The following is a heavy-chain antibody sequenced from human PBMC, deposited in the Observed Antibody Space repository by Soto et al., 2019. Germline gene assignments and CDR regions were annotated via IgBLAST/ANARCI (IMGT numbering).Heavy chain of an antibody. CDR2: ISGSGRHV. V-gene: IGHV3-23*01. CDR1: GFTFSNYS. D-gene: IGHD3-16*01. Sequence: GGSMILSCASSGFTFSNYSMTLVRQNPGKGLEWVSAISGSGRHVYYADSVQGRFTFSRDNSQNTLYLQMNSLRAEDTAIYYSAKNFADSNPLYDSWGQGLLVTVSS. CDR3: AKNFADSNPLYDS. J-gene: IGHJ4*02.